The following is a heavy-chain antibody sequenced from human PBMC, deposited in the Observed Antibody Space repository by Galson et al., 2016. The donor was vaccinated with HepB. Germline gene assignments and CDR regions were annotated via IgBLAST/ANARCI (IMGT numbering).Heavy chain of an antibody. CDR3: TKDGNRKDDY. D-gene: IGHD1-26*01. CDR2: ISGSGDST. J-gene: IGHJ4*02. V-gene: IGHV3-23*01. CDR1: GFTFSSYA. Sequence: SLRLSCAASGFTFSSYAMIWVRQAPGKGLEWVSDISGSGDSTHYRDSVKGRFIISRDNSKNTLSLQMYTLRVEDTAVYYCTKDGNRKDDYWGQGTLVTVSS.